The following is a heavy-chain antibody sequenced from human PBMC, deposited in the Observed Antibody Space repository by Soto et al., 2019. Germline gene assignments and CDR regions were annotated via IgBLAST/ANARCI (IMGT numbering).Heavy chain of an antibody. CDR3: ARDTADSSGYYYVHNRNNWFDP. J-gene: IGHJ5*02. V-gene: IGHV3-33*01. Sequence: QVQLVESGGGVVQPGRSLRLSCAASGFTFSSYGMHWVRQAPGKGLEWVAVIWYDGSNKYYADPVKRRFTISRDNSKNAAERQRXSLRAEDTAVYYCARDTADSSGYYYVHNRNNWFDPWGQGTLVTVSS. D-gene: IGHD3-22*01. CDR2: IWYDGSNK. CDR1: GFTFSSYG.